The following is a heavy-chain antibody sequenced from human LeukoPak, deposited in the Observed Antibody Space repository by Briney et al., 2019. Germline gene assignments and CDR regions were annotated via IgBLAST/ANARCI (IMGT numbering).Heavy chain of an antibody. V-gene: IGHV3-30-3*01. J-gene: IGHJ4*02. CDR1: GFTFSSYA. Sequence: PGRSLRLSCAASGFTFSSYAMHWVRQAPGKGLEWVAVISYDGSNKYYADSVKGRFTISRDNSKNTLYLQMNSLRAEDTAVYYCAREEGYYGSALGYWGQGTLVTVPS. CDR3: AREEGYYGSALGY. CDR2: ISYDGSNK. D-gene: IGHD3-10*01.